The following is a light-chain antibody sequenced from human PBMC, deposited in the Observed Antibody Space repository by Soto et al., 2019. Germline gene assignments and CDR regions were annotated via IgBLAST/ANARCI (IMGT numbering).Light chain of an antibody. CDR2: EVS. V-gene: IGLV2-14*01. Sequence: QSALTQAASVSGSPGQSITISCTGTSSDIGGSDYVSWYQKHPGKAPKVIIYEVSDRPSGVSDRFSGSKSGNTASLTISGLQAEDDADYYCSSYVTSGTLVFGGGTKLTVL. CDR1: SSDIGGSDY. J-gene: IGLJ3*02. CDR3: SSYVTSGTLV.